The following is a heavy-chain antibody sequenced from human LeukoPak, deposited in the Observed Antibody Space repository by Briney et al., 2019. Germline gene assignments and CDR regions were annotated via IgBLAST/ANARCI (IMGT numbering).Heavy chain of an antibody. CDR2: IYYSGTT. Sequence: SETLSLTCTVSGGPISSYYWGWNRQPPGKGLEWIGYIYYSGTTNYNPSLKSRVTISVDTSKNQFSLKLSSVTAADTAVYYCARGRPPGYSSGWYWNWFDPWGQGTLVTVSS. CDR3: ARGRPPGYSSGWYWNWFDP. V-gene: IGHV4-59*12. CDR1: GGPISSYY. J-gene: IGHJ5*02. D-gene: IGHD6-19*01.